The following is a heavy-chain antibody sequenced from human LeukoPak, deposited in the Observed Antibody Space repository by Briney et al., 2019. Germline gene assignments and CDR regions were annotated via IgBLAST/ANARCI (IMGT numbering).Heavy chain of an antibody. J-gene: IGHJ4*02. D-gene: IGHD3-10*01. V-gene: IGHV3-23*01. CDR2: ISGSGGST. Sequence: GGSLRLSCAASGFTFSSYAMSWVRQAPGKGLEWVSAISGSGGSTYYAVSVKGRFTISRDNSKNTLYLQMNSLRAEDTAVYYCAKRVSLLWFGESAGYFDYWGQGTLVTVSS. CDR3: AKRVSLLWFGESAGYFDY. CDR1: GFTFSSYA.